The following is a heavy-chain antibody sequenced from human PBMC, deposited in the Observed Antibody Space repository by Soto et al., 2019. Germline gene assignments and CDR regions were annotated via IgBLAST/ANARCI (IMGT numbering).Heavy chain of an antibody. CDR2: TRQDGGQE. CDR3: ARYPNPTVAGLPFDL. J-gene: IGHJ4*02. CDR1: GFTFSSYW. D-gene: IGHD6-19*01. V-gene: IGHV3-7*03. Sequence: EVQLVESGGGLVQPGGSLRLSCAASGFTFSSYWMSWVRQAPGKGLEWVAHTRQDGGQEYYVDSVKGQFTISRDNAKNSLYLQMNSLRVEDTAVYYCARYPNPTVAGLPFDLWGQGTLVTVSS.